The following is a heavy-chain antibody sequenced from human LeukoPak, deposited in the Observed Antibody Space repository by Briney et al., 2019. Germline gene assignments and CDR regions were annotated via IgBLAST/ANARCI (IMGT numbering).Heavy chain of an antibody. V-gene: IGHV3-23*01. D-gene: IGHD3-16*02. CDR1: GFTFSSYA. J-gene: IGHJ4*02. CDR2: ISGSGGST. Sequence: PGGSLRLSCAASGFTFSSYAMSWVRQAPGKGLEWVSAISGSGGSTYYADSVKGRFTISRDNSKNTLYLQMNSLRAEDTAVYYCAKDNNGGLGELSLSDYWGQGTLVTVSS. CDR3: AKDNNGGLGELSLSDY.